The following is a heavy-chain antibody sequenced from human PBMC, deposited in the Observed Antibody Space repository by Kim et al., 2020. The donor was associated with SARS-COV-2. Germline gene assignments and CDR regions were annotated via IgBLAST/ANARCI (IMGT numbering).Heavy chain of an antibody. V-gene: IGHV3-30*18. CDR3: AKIPYSSSWYDVY. Sequence: GGSLRLSCAASGFTFSSYGMHWVRQAPGKGLEWVAVISYDGSNKYYADSVKGRFTISRDNSKNTLYLQMNSLRAEDTAVYYCAKIPYSSSWYDVYWGQGTLVTVSS. D-gene: IGHD6-13*01. J-gene: IGHJ4*02. CDR2: ISYDGSNK. CDR1: GFTFSSYG.